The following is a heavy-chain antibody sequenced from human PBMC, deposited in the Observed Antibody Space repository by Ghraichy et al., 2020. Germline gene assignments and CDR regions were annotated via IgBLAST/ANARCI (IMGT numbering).Heavy chain of an antibody. D-gene: IGHD3-10*01. Sequence: SETLSLTCAVYGGSFSGYYWSWIRQPPGKGLEWIGEINHSGSTNYNPSLKSRVTISVDTSKNQFSLKLSSVTASDTAVYYCARGGYYYGSGSYYKFKLGLGMDVWGQGTTVTVSS. CDR2: INHSGST. J-gene: IGHJ6*02. CDR1: GGSFSGYY. V-gene: IGHV4-34*01. CDR3: ARGGYYYGSGSYYKFKLGLGMDV.